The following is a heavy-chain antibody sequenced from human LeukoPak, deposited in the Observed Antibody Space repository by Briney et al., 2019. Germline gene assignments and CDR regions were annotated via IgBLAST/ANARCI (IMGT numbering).Heavy chain of an antibody. CDR2: ISRSSSTI. J-gene: IGHJ6*02. V-gene: IGHV3-48*01. D-gene: IGHD3-10*01. Sequence: PGGSLRLSCAASGFTFSSYSMNWVRQAPGKGLEWVSYISRSSSTIYYADSVKGRFTISRDNAKNSLYLQMNSLRAEDTAVYYCARENIDASGDYYTDYGMDVWGQGTTVTVSS. CDR3: ARENIDASGDYYTDYGMDV. CDR1: GFTFSSYS.